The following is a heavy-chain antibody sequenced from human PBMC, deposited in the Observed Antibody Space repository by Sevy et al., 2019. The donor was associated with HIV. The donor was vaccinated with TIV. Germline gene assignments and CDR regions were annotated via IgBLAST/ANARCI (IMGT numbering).Heavy chain of an antibody. V-gene: IGHV1-24*01. CDR3: ATTREYYQGKSGYFDY. J-gene: IGHJ4*02. CDR1: GYTLTQLS. D-gene: IGHD2-15*01. CDR2: FDPEDGER. Sequence: ASVKVSCKVSGYTLTQLSMHWVRQAPGKGLEWMGSFDPEDGERIYAQKFQGRITMTEETSKDTAYMDLSSLKSDDTAVYYCATTREYYQGKSGYFDYWGQGALVTVSS.